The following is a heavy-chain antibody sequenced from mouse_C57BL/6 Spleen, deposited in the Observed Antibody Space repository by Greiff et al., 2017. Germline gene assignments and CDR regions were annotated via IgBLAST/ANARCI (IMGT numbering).Heavy chain of an antibody. D-gene: IGHD1-1*01. J-gene: IGHJ1*03. Sequence: EVQGVESGGGLVKPGGSLKLSCAASGFTFSSYTMSWVRQTPEKRLEWVATISGGGGNTYYPDSVKGRFTISRDNAKNTLYLQMSSLRSEDTALYYCATLITTVVRYFDVWGTGTTVTVSS. CDR3: ATLITTVVRYFDV. CDR1: GFTFSSYT. CDR2: ISGGGGNT. V-gene: IGHV5-9*01.